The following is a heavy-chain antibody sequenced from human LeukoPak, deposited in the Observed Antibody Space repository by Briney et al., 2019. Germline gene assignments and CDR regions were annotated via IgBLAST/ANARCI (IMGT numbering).Heavy chain of an antibody. CDR2: IKQDGSEK. D-gene: IGHD3-22*01. CDR1: GFTFSSYW. CDR3: ARGEGYYDSSGYVYYFDY. J-gene: IGHJ4*02. Sequence: GGSLGLSCAASGFTFSSYWMSWVRQAPGKGLEWVANIKQDGSEKYYVDSVKGRFTISRDNAKNSLYLQMNSLRAEDTAVYYCARGEGYYDSSGYVYYFDYWGQGTLVTVSS. V-gene: IGHV3-7*01.